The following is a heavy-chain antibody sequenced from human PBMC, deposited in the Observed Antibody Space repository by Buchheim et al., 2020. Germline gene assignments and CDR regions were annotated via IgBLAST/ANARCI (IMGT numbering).Heavy chain of an antibody. CDR1: GFTFSSYG. Sequence: QVQLVESGGGVVQPGRSLRLSCAASGFTFSSYGMHWVRQAPGKGLEWVAVIWYDGSNKYYADSVKGRFTISRDNSKNTLYLQMNSLRAEDTAVYYCAREFYDFWSGTTFYYGMDVWGQGTT. D-gene: IGHD3-3*01. V-gene: IGHV3-33*01. CDR2: IWYDGSNK. CDR3: AREFYDFWSGTTFYYGMDV. J-gene: IGHJ6*02.